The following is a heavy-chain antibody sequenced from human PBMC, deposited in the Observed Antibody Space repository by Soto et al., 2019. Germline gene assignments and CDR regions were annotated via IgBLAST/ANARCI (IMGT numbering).Heavy chain of an antibody. Sequence: ASVKVSCKASGGTFSSYAISWVRQAPGQGLEWMGGIIPIFGTANYAQKFQGRVTITADESTSTAYMELSSLRSEDTAVYYFARVPPGIAAAGPNWFDPWGQGTLVTVSS. D-gene: IGHD6-13*01. CDR1: GGTFSSYA. CDR3: ARVPPGIAAAGPNWFDP. CDR2: IIPIFGTA. V-gene: IGHV1-69*13. J-gene: IGHJ5*02.